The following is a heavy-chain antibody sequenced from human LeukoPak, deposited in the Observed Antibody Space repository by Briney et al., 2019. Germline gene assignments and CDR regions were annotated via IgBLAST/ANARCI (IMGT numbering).Heavy chain of an antibody. CDR2: ISSTGNTI. CDR3: ARGRNWNYGFDY. CDR1: GFTFSDYY. D-gene: IGHD1-7*01. J-gene: IGHJ4*02. Sequence: GGSLRLSCEASGFTFSDYYMTWIRQAPGKGLEWVSYISSTGNTIYYADSVKGRFTISRDNAKNSLYLQMNSLRAEDTAVYYCARGRNWNYGFDYWGQGTLVTVSS. V-gene: IGHV3-11*01.